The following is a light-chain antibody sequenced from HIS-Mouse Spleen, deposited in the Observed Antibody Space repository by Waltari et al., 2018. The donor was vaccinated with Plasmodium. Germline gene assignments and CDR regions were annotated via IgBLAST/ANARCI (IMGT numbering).Light chain of an antibody. CDR3: QQRSNWPPT. CDR2: DAS. CDR1: QRVSSY. Sequence: IVLTQSPATLSSSPGDRATLPCRASQRVSSYLAWYQQKPGQAPRLLIYDASNRATGIPARFSGSGSGTDFTLTISSLEPEDFALYYCQQRSNWPPTFGQGTRLEIK. J-gene: IGKJ5*01. V-gene: IGKV3-11*01.